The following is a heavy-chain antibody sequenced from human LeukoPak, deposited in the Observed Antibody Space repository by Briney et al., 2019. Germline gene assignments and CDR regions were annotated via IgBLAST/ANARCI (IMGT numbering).Heavy chain of an antibody. D-gene: IGHD3-10*01. CDR1: GGSISSYY. V-gene: IGHV4-4*07. CDR2: IYTSGST. J-gene: IGHJ4*02. Sequence: PSETLSLTCTVSGGSISSYYWSWIRQPAGKGLEWIGRIYTSGSTNYNPSLKGRVTMSVDTSKKQFSLKLRSVTAADTAVYYCARDVTMLRGVLRPFDYWGQGTLVTVSS. CDR3: ARDVTMLRGVLRPFDY.